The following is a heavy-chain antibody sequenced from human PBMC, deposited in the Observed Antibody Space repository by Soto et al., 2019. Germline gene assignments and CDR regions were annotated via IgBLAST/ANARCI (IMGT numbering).Heavy chain of an antibody. D-gene: IGHD2-15*01. CDR2: ISYDGSNK. V-gene: IGHV3-30*18. Sequence: QVQLVESGGGVVQPGRSLRLSCAASGFMFNSYDIHWVRQAPGKGLEWVAVISYDGSNKYYGDSVKGRFTISRDNSKNTLYLQLNSLRAEDTAVYYCAKRGGNCYGDRCYSPSIWLDPWGPGTLVSVSA. CDR1: GFMFNSYD. CDR3: AKRGGNCYGDRCYSPSIWLDP. J-gene: IGHJ5*02.